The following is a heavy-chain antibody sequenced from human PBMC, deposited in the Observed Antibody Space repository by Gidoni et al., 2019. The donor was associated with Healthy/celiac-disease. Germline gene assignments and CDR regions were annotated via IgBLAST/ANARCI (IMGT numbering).Heavy chain of an antibody. CDR2: IIPILGIA. CDR1: GGTFSSYA. CDR3: ARAGSDWFVATYCTGGVCYESLSGFDY. J-gene: IGHJ4*02. V-gene: IGHV1-69*04. Sequence: QVQLVQSGAEVKKPGSSVKVSCKASGGTFSSYAISWVRQAPGQGLEWMGRIIPILGIANYAQKFQGRVTITADKSTSTAYMELSSLRSEDTAVYYCARAGSDWFVATYCTGGVCYESLSGFDYWGQGTLVTVSS. D-gene: IGHD2-8*02.